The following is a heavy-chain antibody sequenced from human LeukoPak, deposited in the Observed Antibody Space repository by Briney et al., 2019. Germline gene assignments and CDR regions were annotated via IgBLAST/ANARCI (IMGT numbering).Heavy chain of an antibody. Sequence: PGGSLRLSCAASRFTFSSYWMSWVRQAPGKGLEWVANIKQDGSEKYYVDSVKGRFTISRDNAKNSLYLQMNSLRAEDTAVYYCARGSLSVYSGYDYFDYWGQGTLVTVSS. CDR3: ARGSLSVYSGYDYFDY. J-gene: IGHJ4*02. V-gene: IGHV3-7*01. CDR1: RFTFSSYW. CDR2: IKQDGSEK. D-gene: IGHD5-12*01.